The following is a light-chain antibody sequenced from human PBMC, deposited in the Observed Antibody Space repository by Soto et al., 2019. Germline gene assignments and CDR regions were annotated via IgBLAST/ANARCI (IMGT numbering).Light chain of an antibody. Sequence: ESVLTQSPATLSLSPGDRATLSCRASQSITNSLAWYRHQPGQPPRLLIYDASKRATGIPASFIGSGSGTHVTRTISSREPEAVGLYYCQQRSNWPSGTFGGGTKVESK. CDR3: QQRSNWPSGT. J-gene: IGKJ4*01. CDR2: DAS. V-gene: IGKV3-11*01. CDR1: QSITNS.